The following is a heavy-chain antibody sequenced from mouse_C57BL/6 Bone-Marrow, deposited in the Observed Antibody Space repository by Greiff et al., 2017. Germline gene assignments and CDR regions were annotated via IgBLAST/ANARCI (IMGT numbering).Heavy chain of an antibody. D-gene: IGHD1-1*01. CDR3: ARGSYFDY. V-gene: IGHV5-4*03. CDR1: GFTFSSYA. CDR2: ISDGGSYT. J-gene: IGHJ2*01. Sequence: EVKLMESGGGLVKPGGSLKLSCAASGFTFSSYAMSWVRQTPEKRLEWVATISDGGSYTYYPDNVKGRFTISRDNAKNNLYLQMSHLKSEDTAMYYCARGSYFDYWCQGTTLTVSS.